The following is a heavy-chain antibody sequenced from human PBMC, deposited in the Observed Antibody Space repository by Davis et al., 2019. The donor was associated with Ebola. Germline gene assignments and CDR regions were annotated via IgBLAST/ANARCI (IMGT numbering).Heavy chain of an antibody. CDR2: IYYSGSS. CDR1: GGSISSRSYY. V-gene: IGHV4-39*01. Sequence: MPSETLSLTCTVSGGSISSRSYYWGWIRQPPGKGPEWIGSIYYSGSSYNNPSLKSRVTLSVDTSKNQFSLKLSSVTAADTAVYYCARHAATVTDGGYYYGMDVWGQGTTVTVSS. D-gene: IGHD4-17*01. J-gene: IGHJ6*02. CDR3: ARHAATVTDGGYYYGMDV.